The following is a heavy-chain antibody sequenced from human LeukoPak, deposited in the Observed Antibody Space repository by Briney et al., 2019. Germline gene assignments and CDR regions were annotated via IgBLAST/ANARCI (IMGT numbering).Heavy chain of an antibody. V-gene: IGHV4-39*07. D-gene: IGHD3-10*01. CDR2: INHSGST. J-gene: IGHJ4*02. Sequence: SETLSLTRTVSGGSISSSSYYWGWIRQPPGKGLEWIGEINHSGSTNYNPSLKSRVTISVDTSKNQFSLKLSSVTAADTAVYYCARGQPYGSGSYFDYWGQGTLVTVSS. CDR1: GGSISSSSYY. CDR3: ARGQPYGSGSYFDY.